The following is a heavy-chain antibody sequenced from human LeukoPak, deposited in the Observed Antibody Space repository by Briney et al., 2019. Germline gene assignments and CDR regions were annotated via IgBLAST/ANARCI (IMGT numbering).Heavy chain of an antibody. V-gene: IGHV4-34*01. CDR3: ARQGKRKIVVVHNGYLDY. Sequence: SQSLSLTCAVYGGSFSGFYWSWIRQPPGNVLEWIGEINHSGSTYYNPSLKSRVTISVDTSKNQFSLKLSSVTAADTAVYYCARQGKRKIVVVHNGYLDYFGEQTMMTVSS. J-gene: IGHJ4*02. CDR2: INHSGST. D-gene: IGHD3-22*01. CDR1: GGSFSGFY.